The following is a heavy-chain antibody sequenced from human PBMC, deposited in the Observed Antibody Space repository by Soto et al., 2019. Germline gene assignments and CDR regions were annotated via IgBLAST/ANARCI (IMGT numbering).Heavy chain of an antibody. D-gene: IGHD6-13*01. V-gene: IGHV2-5*02. Sequence: QITLKESGPTLVKPTQTLTLTCTFSGFSLCTRGEGVGWIRQPPGKALEWLILFYWDDDKRYSPSLKTRLTITKDTSKNKVVLTMTNMEPVDTATYYCARRRSSSWHFDHWGQGTLVTVSS. CDR2: FYWDDDK. J-gene: IGHJ4*02. CDR3: ARRRSSSWHFDH. CDR1: GFSLCTRGEG.